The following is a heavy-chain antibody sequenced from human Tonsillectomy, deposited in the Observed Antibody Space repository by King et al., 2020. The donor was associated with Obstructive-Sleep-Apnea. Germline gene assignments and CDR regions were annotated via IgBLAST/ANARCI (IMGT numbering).Heavy chain of an antibody. CDR2: IWYDGSNK. CDR3: ATAGAGWGGMDV. D-gene: IGHD3-16*01. J-gene: IGHJ6*02. Sequence: QLVQSGGGVVQPRRSLRLSCAASGFTFSSYGMHWVRQAPGKGLEWVAVIWYDGSNKYYADSVKGRFTISRDDSKNTLFLQMNSLRVEDTAVYYCATAGAGWGGMDVWGQGTTVTVSS. V-gene: IGHV3-33*01. CDR1: GFTFSSYG.